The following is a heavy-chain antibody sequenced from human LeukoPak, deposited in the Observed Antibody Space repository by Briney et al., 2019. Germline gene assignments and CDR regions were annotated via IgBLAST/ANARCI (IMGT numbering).Heavy chain of an antibody. D-gene: IGHD6-13*01. CDR2: IYHSGDT. Sequence: SQTLSLTCTVSGGSITSGGYYWSWIRQAPGRGLEWIGYIYHSGDTYSNPSLKGRVTVSMDRSKNQFSLNLSSVTAADTAVYYCARLIAADPQLDCWGQGTLVTVSS. CDR3: ARLIAADPQLDC. V-gene: IGHV4-30-2*01. CDR1: GGSITSGGYY. J-gene: IGHJ4*02.